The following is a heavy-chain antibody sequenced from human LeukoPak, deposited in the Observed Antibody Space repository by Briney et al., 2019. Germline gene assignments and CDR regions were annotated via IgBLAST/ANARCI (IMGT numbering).Heavy chain of an antibody. Sequence: SGGSLRLSCAASGFTFSSYAMHWVRQAPGKGLEWVAVISYDGSNKYYADSVKGRFTVSRDNPKNTLYLQMNSLRAEDTAVYYCARDLGEDYDFWSGYLISGSFDYWGQGTLVTVSS. V-gene: IGHV3-30-3*01. D-gene: IGHD3-3*01. J-gene: IGHJ4*02. CDR3: ARDLGEDYDFWSGYLISGSFDY. CDR2: ISYDGSNK. CDR1: GFTFSSYA.